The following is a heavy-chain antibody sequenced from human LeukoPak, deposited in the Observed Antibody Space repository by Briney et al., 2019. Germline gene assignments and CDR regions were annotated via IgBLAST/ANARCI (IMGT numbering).Heavy chain of an antibody. CDR3: ARIYSSSWFLNWFDP. CDR2: IYYSGCS. V-gene: IGHV4-39*07. D-gene: IGHD6-13*01. CDR1: GDSISSSSSY. J-gene: IGHJ5*02. Sequence: PSETLSLTCTVSGDSISSSSSYWGWIRQPPGEGLEWIGSIYYSGCSFYNPSLKSRVTISLDTSKNQFSLKLNSVTAADTAVYYCARIYSSSWFLNWFDPWGQGTLVTVSS.